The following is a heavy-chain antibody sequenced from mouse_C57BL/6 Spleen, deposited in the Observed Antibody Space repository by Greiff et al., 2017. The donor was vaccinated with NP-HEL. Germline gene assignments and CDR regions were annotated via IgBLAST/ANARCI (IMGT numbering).Heavy chain of an antibody. CDR1: GYTFTSYW. Sequence: QVQLQQPGAELVKPGASVKLSCKASGYTFTSYWMHWVKQRPGRGLEWIGRIDPNSGGTKYNEKFKSKATLTVDKPSSTAYMQLSSLTSEDAAVYYCASGGEEYEYDGYFDYWGQGTTLTVSS. J-gene: IGHJ2*01. CDR3: ASGGEEYEYDGYFDY. D-gene: IGHD2-4*01. V-gene: IGHV1-72*01. CDR2: IDPNSGGT.